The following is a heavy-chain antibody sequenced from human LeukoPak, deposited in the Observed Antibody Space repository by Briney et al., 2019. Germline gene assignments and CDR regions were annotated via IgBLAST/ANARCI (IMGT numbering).Heavy chain of an antibody. V-gene: IGHV6-1*01. CDR1: GDSVSNNGAS. J-gene: IGHJ5*02. CDR3: ARGGAGWYVSVFDP. D-gene: IGHD6-19*01. CDR2: TYYRTRWYF. Sequence: SQTLSLTFAISGDSVSNNGASWNWIRQSPSRGLEWLGRTYYRTRWYFDSAVSVRSRATINPDTSKNQFSLQLDSVTPEDTAVYYCARGGAGWYVSVFDPWGQGTLVTVSS.